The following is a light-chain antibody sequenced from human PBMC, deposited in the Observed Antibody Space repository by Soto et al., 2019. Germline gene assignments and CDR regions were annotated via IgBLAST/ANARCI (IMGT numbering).Light chain of an antibody. CDR2: DVS. CDR3: QQRVNWPPLT. CDR1: QSVSSY. Sequence: EIVLTQSPATLSLSPGERATLSCRASQSVSSYLAWYQQKPGQAPRLLIYDVSNRASGIPARFSGSGSGTDFTLTISSLEPEDFAVYYCQQRVNWPPLTFGGGTKVDIK. V-gene: IGKV3-11*01. J-gene: IGKJ4*01.